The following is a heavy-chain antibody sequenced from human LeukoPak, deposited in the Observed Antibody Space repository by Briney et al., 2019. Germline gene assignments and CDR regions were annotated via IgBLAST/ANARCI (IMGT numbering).Heavy chain of an antibody. CDR1: GYTLTELS. D-gene: IGHD7-27*01. V-gene: IGHV1-24*01. CDR3: ATKITGDMGIWFDYYGMDV. CDR2: FDPEDGET. Sequence: SVKVSCKVSGYTLTELSMHWVRQAPGKGLEWMGGFDPEDGETIYAQKFQGRVTMTEDTSTDTAYMEVSSLRYEDTAVYYCATKITGDMGIWFDYYGMDVWGQGTTVTVSS. J-gene: IGHJ6*02.